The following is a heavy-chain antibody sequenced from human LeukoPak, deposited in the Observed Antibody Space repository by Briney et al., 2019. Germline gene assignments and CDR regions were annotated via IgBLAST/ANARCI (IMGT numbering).Heavy chain of an antibody. CDR3: ARQGGSYHSPGSY. CDR1: GFTFSSYY. CDR2: IKQDGSET. V-gene: IGHV3-7*03. D-gene: IGHD1-26*01. Sequence: GGSLRLSCTASGFTFSSYYMSWVRQAPGKGLEWVANIKQDGSETYYVDSVKGRFTISRDNAKNSLSLQMNSLRAEDTAVYYCARQGGSYHSPGSYWGQGTLVTVSS. J-gene: IGHJ4*02.